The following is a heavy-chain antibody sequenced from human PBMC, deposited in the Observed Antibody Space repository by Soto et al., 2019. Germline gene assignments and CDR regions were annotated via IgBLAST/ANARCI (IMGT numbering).Heavy chain of an antibody. CDR3: ASHWAKNWFDP. D-gene: IGHD3-16*01. V-gene: IGHV4-39*01. Sequence: QLQLQESGPGLVKPSETLSLTCTVSGGSISSSSYYWGWIRQPPGKGLEWIGSSRYGGSAYYDPSLKSRVPISVDTSKNQFSLRLTSVTAADTAIYYCASHWAKNWFDPWGQGTLVTVSS. CDR1: GGSISSSSYY. CDR2: SRYGGSA. J-gene: IGHJ5*02.